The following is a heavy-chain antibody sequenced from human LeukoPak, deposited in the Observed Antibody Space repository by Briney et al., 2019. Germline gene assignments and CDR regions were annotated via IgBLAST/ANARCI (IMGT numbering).Heavy chain of an antibody. J-gene: IGHJ5*02. CDR3: ARSVSSA. V-gene: IGHV4-34*01. CDR2: INHSGGT. CDR1: GGSISGYE. D-gene: IGHD6-19*01. Sequence: PSETLSLTCAVNGGSISGYEWSWIRQSPGKGLEWIGEINHSGGTNYNPSLKSRVTISVDTSKNQFSLKLSSVTAADTAVYYCARSVSSAWGQGILVTVSS.